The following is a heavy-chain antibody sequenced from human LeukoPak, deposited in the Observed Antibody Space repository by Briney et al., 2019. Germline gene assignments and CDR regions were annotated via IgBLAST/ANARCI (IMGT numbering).Heavy chain of an antibody. CDR1: ASTFSDYY. J-gene: IGHJ4*02. V-gene: IGHV3-11*06. D-gene: IGHD3-10*01. Sequence: GGSLRLSRAASASTFSDYYMSWIRQAPGKGPESVSYITSSSSYTNYADSVKGRFTISRDNAKNSLYLKMNSLRAEDTAVYYCARGSRGADYWGQGTLVTVSS. CDR2: ITSSSSYT. CDR3: ARGSRGADY.